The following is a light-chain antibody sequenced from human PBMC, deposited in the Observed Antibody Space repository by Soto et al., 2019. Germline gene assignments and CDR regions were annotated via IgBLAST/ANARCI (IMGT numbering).Light chain of an antibody. Sequence: DIVMTQSPDSLAVSLGDRATINCKSSQSVLYSSNNKNYLAWYQQKPGQTPKLLIYWASTRESGVPDRFSGSGSGTDFTLTISSLQAEDVAVYYCQQYYSTPLTFGGGTKVEIK. V-gene: IGKV4-1*01. CDR2: WAS. CDR3: QQYYSTPLT. J-gene: IGKJ4*01. CDR1: QSVLYSSNNKNY.